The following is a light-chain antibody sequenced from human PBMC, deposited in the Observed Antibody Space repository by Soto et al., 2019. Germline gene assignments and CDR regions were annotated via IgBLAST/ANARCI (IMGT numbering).Light chain of an antibody. Sequence: SVPTQLRSVSGSPGQSGIISCAGTGNDVGTYNYVSWYQQHPGKAPKLIIYDVIKRPSGVPDRFSGSKAGNTASLTIAGLRAEDEADYYCCSYADRYTLYVFGTGTKV. CDR3: CSYADRYTLYV. CDR1: GNDVGTYNY. V-gene: IGLV2-11*01. CDR2: DVI. J-gene: IGLJ1*01.